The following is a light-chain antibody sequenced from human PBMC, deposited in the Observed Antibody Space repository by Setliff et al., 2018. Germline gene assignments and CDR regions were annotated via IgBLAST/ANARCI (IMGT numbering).Light chain of an antibody. CDR3: SSYTSSSTFV. V-gene: IGLV2-14*01. J-gene: IGLJ1*01. CDR1: SSDVGGYNY. CDR2: DVS. Sequence: QSALTQPASVSGPPGQSITISCTGTSSDVGGYNYVSWYQQHPGKAPKLIIYDVSKRPSGVSNRFSGSKSGNTASLTISGLQAEDEADYYCSSYTSSSTFVFGTGTKVTVL.